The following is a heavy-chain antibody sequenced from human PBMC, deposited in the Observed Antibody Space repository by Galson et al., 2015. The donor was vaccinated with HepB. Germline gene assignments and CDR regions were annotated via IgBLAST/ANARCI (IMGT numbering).Heavy chain of an antibody. D-gene: IGHD6-19*01. V-gene: IGHV3-23*01. CDR2: SSGSGGNT. J-gene: IGHJ4*02. Sequence: SLRLSCAASGFTFSDNAMNWVRQAPGKGLEWVSSSSGSGGNTYYADSVKGRFTISRDNSKNMVYLQMNSLRVEDTAVYYCAKDQPVAGALDYWGLGTLVTVSS. CDR3: AKDQPVAGALDY. CDR1: GFTFSDNA.